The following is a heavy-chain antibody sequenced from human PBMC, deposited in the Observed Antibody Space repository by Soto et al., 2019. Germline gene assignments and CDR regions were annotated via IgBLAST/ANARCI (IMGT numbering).Heavy chain of an antibody. Sequence: QVQLVQSGAEVKKPGASVKVSCKASGYSFTSYGISWVRQAPGQGLEWMGWIITYNGNTKYAQKLQGRVTMTTDTPXXTAYMEPRSLTSDDTAFYYCSRGSLDLTTVTLGDYWGQGTLVTVSS. D-gene: IGHD4-17*01. J-gene: IGHJ4*02. V-gene: IGHV1-18*01. CDR1: GYSFTSYG. CDR2: IITYNGNT. CDR3: SRGSLDLTTVTLGDY.